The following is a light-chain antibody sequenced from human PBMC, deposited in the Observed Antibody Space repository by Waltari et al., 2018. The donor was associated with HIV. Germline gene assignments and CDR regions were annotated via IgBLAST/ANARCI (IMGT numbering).Light chain of an antibody. V-gene: IGLV2-14*02. CDR3: SSYTSSSTLV. J-gene: IGLJ2*01. CDR2: EVS. Sequence: SAPPQPAPVPGSPAESIPLPCTRTRLDAGCSDFVPWYQQHPGKAPTRMIYEVSKRPSGISNRVSGSKAGNTASLTISGLQAEDEADYYCSSYTSSSTLVFGGGTKLTVL. CDR1: RLDAGCSDF.